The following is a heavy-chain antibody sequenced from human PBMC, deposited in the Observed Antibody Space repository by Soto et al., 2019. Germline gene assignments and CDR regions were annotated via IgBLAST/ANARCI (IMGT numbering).Heavy chain of an antibody. CDR2: ISASGSNT. CDR1: GFTFSNFA. CDR3: AKPEGLGWALEFDY. D-gene: IGHD6-19*01. Sequence: PGGSLRLSCAASGFTFSNFAMSWVRQAPGKGLEWVSTISASGSNTYYADSVKGRFTISRDNSKTTLYLQMNSLRAEDTAVYYCAKPEGLGWALEFDYWGQGTLVTVSS. J-gene: IGHJ4*02. V-gene: IGHV3-23*01.